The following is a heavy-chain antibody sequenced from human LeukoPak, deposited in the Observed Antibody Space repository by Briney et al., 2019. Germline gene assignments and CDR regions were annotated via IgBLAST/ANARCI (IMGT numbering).Heavy chain of an antibody. D-gene: IGHD5-18*01. V-gene: IGHV3-66*01. J-gene: IGHJ4*02. Sequence: GGSLRLSCAASGFSVSNNYMSWVRQAPGKGLEWVSVIYSGGSTFYADSVKGRFTISRDNSKNTLYLQMNSLRAEDTAVYYCGRVALDTSMIHYWGQGTLVTVSS. CDR1: GFSVSNNY. CDR2: IYSGGST. CDR3: GRVALDTSMIHY.